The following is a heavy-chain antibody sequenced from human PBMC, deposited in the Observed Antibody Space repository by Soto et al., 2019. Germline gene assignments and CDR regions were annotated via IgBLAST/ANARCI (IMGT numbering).Heavy chain of an antibody. J-gene: IGHJ4*02. D-gene: IGHD3-10*01. CDR1: GDTFSFYT. CDR3: AANYGSGYRTFDY. V-gene: IGHV1-69*02. CDR2: VNPIVSMP. Sequence: QVQLVQSGAEVKKPGSSVKVSCKASGDTFSFYTINWVRQAPGLGLEWMGRVNPIVSMPNYAQKFQGRVTITADKSTHTSYMQLSSLRSEDTAIYYCAANYGSGYRTFDYWGQGALVTVSS.